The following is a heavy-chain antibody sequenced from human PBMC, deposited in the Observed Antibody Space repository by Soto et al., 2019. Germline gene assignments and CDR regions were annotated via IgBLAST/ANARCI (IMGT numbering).Heavy chain of an antibody. CDR1: GFTFSNAW. J-gene: IGHJ5*02. Sequence: EVQLVESGGGLVKPGGSLRLSCGASGFTFSNAWMNWVRQAPGKGLEWVGRIKSKTDGGTTDYAAPVKGRFTISRDDSKNTLCLQMDSLKTDDTAVYYCTADDGRRAPGTWTWGQGTLVAVAS. CDR3: TADDGRRAPGTWT. CDR2: IKSKTDGGTT. D-gene: IGHD2-2*01. V-gene: IGHV3-15*07.